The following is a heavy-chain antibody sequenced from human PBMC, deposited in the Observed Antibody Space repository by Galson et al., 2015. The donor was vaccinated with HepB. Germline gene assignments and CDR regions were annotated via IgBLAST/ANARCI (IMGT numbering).Heavy chain of an antibody. J-gene: IGHJ6*02. CDR1: GFTFSSYS. D-gene: IGHD6-13*01. CDR2: ISSSSSTI. Sequence: SLRLSCAASGFTFSSYSMNWVRQAPGKGLEWVSYISSSSSTIYYADSVKGRFTISRDNAKNSLYLQMNSLRAEDTAVYYCARDPWIAAAGIPYYYYGMDVWGQGTTVTVSS. CDR3: ARDPWIAAAGIPYYYYGMDV. V-gene: IGHV3-48*01.